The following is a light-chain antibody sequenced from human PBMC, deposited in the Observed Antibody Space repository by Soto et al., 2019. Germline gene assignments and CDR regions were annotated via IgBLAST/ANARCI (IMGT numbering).Light chain of an antibody. Sequence: EIVLTQSPGTLSLSPGERATLSCRASQSVSSSYLAWYQQNCGQAPRLLIYGASSRAPGIPDRFGGSGSGTDFTLTNSRLEPEDFAVYYCQQYGSSRWTFGQGTKVEIK. V-gene: IGKV3-20*01. CDR1: QSVSSSY. CDR3: QQYGSSRWT. CDR2: GAS. J-gene: IGKJ1*01.